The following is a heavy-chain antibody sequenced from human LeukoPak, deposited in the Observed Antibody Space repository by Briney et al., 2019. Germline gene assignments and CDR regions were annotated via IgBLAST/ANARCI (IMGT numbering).Heavy chain of an antibody. CDR1: GFTFSIYA. CDR2: ISYNGSNE. J-gene: IGHJ4*02. Sequence: GGSLRLSCAASGFTFSIYAIHWVRQAPGKGLEWVAGISYNGSNEYYSDSVKGRFTITRDNSKNTVFLQMDSLRAEDTGVYHCARDRGGSGFYYFDYWGQGTLVTVSS. CDR3: ARDRGGSGFYYFDY. V-gene: IGHV3-30-3*01. D-gene: IGHD3-22*01.